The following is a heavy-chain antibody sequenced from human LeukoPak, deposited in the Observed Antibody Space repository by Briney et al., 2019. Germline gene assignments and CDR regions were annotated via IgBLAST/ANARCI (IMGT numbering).Heavy chain of an antibody. CDR1: GGSISSSSYY. CDR2: IYYSGST. D-gene: IGHD6-19*01. V-gene: IGHV4-39*07. CDR3: ARGIAVAPYYYYYYMDV. J-gene: IGHJ6*03. Sequence: SETLSLTCTVSGGSISSSSYYWGWIRQPPGKGLEWIGSIYYSGSTYYNPSLKSRVTISVDTSKNQFSLKLSSVTAADTAVYYCARGIAVAPYYYYYYMDVWGKGTTVTISS.